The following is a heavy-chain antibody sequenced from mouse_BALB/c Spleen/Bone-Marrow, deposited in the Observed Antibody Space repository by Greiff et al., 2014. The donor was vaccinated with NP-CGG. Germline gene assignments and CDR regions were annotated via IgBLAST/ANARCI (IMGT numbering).Heavy chain of an antibody. V-gene: IGHV2-9*02. CDR2: IWAGGST. CDR3: ARNLLPPYWYFDV. J-gene: IGHJ1*01. Sequence: QVQLKESGPGLVAPSQSLSITCTVSGFSLTTYGVHWVRQSPGKGLEWLGVIWAGGSTNYNSTLMSRPSISKDNSKNQVFLKMNSLQTDDTAIYYCARNLLPPYWYFDVWGAGTTVTVSS. D-gene: IGHD1-1*01. CDR1: GFSLTTYG.